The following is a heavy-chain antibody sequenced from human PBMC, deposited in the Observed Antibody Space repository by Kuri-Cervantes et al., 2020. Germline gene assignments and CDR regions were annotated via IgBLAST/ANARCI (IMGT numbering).Heavy chain of an antibody. Sequence: SETLSLTCTVSGGSISSYYWSWIRQPAGKGLEWIGRIYTSGSTNYNPSLKSRVTTSIDTSKNQFSLKLSSRTAADTAVYYCARFVTDCFDSWSQGTLVTVSS. J-gene: IGHJ5*01. CDR3: ARFVTDCFDS. CDR1: GGSISSYY. CDR2: IYTSGST. D-gene: IGHD2-21*02. V-gene: IGHV4-4*07.